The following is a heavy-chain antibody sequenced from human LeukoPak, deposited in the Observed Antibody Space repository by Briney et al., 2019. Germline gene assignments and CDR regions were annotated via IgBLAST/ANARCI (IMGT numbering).Heavy chain of an antibody. CDR3: AREGGSYRPLDY. J-gene: IGHJ4*02. CDR1: GFTFSNAW. D-gene: IGHD3-16*02. V-gene: IGHV4-4*02. CDR2: VNLQGGT. Sequence: GSLRLSCAASGFTFSNAWMSWVRQPPGKGLEWIGEVNLQGGTNYNPSLLRRVAISVDTSANHVSLQMTSVTAADTAVYYCAREGGSYRPLDYSGQGTLVTVSS.